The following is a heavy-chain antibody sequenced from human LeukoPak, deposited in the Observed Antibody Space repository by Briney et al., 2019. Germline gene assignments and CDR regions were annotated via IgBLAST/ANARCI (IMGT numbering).Heavy chain of an antibody. Sequence: PGGSLRLSCAASGFTFSSYSMNWVRQAPGKGLEWVSSISSSSSYIYYADSVKGRFTISRDNAKNSLYLQMNSLRAEDTAVYYRARDGVLLWFGESYGDFDYWGQGTLVTVSS. D-gene: IGHD3-10*01. CDR2: ISSSSSYI. CDR1: GFTFSSYS. J-gene: IGHJ4*02. V-gene: IGHV3-21*01. CDR3: ARDGVLLWFGESYGDFDY.